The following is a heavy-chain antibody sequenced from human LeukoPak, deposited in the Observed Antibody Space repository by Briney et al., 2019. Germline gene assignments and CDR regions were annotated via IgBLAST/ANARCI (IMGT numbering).Heavy chain of an antibody. V-gene: IGHV1-2*02. D-gene: IGHD3-10*01. J-gene: IGHJ4*02. CDR2: INPNSGGT. Sequence: ASVKVSCKASGYTFTSYYMHWVRQAPGQGLEWMGWINPNSGGTNYAQKFQGRVTMTRHTSISTAYIKLSRLRSDDTAVYYCARATYYYGSDFDYWGQGTLVTVSS. CDR3: ARATYYYGSDFDY. CDR1: GYTFTSYY.